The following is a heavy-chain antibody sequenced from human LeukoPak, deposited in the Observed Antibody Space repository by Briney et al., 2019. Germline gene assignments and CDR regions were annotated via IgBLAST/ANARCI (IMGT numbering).Heavy chain of an antibody. J-gene: IGHJ4*02. CDR2: ISSSADNT. CDR3: AKLTTWNTHYPIDY. D-gene: IGHD4-17*01. Sequence: GGTPRPSSAPSGVSFSIHSMSRVRQAPGKGLEWGPSISSSADNTYNADSVKGRFTISRDNSKNKLYLQMNSLRAEDTALYYCAKLTTWNTHYPIDYWGQGTLVTVSS. V-gene: IGHV3-23*01. CDR1: GVSFSIHS.